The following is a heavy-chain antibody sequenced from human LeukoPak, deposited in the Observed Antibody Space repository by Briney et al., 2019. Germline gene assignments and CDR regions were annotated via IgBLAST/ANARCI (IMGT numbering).Heavy chain of an antibody. Sequence: SETLSLTCTVSGGSISSGSYYWSWIRQPAGKGLEWIGRIYTSGSTNYNPSLKSRVTISVDTSKNQFSLKLSSVTAADTAVYYCAREDVATFLGVYYCYMDVWGKGTTVTVSS. D-gene: IGHD1-26*01. J-gene: IGHJ6*03. V-gene: IGHV4-61*02. CDR3: AREDVATFLGVYYCYMDV. CDR1: GGSISSGSYY. CDR2: IYTSGST.